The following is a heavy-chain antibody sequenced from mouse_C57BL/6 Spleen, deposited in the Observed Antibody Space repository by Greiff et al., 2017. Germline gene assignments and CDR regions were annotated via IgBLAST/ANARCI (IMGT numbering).Heavy chain of an antibody. CDR2: IDPSDSYT. D-gene: IGHD3-2*02. CDR1: GYTFTSYW. V-gene: IGHV1-69*01. Sequence: QVQLQQPGAELVMPGASVKLSCKASGYTFTSYWMHWVKQRPGQGLEWIGEIDPSDSYTNYNQKFKGKSTLTVDKSSSTAYMQLSSLTSEDSAVYYCARSLSQGGAMDYWGQGTSVTVSS. CDR3: ARSLSQGGAMDY. J-gene: IGHJ4*01.